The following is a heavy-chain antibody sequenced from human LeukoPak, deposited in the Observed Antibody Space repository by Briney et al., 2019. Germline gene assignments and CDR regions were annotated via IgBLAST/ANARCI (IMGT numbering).Heavy chain of an antibody. CDR1: GGSISSYY. CDR2: IYYSGST. J-gene: IGHJ4*02. CDR3: ARGNYGSGTYYFDY. D-gene: IGHD3-10*01. Sequence: SETLSLTCTVSGGSISSYYWSWIRQPPGKGLEWIGYIYYSGSTNYNPSLKSRVTISVDTSKNQFSLKLSSVTAADTAVYYSARGNYGSGTYYFDYWGQGTLVTVSS. V-gene: IGHV4-59*01.